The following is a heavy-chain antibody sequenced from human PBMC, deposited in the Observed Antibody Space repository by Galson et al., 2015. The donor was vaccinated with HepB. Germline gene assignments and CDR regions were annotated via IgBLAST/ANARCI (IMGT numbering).Heavy chain of an antibody. CDR1: GFTFSNYA. D-gene: IGHD3-22*01. Sequence: SLRLSCAASGFTFSNYAMTWVRQAPGKGLEWVSTISGSGGTTYYADSVRGRFTISRGNSKDTLYLQMNSLRAEDTAVYYCAKDRWDHYDSSGYYEYWGQGTLVTVSS. CDR3: AKDRWDHYDSSGYYEY. V-gene: IGHV3-23*01. CDR2: ISGSGGTT. J-gene: IGHJ4*02.